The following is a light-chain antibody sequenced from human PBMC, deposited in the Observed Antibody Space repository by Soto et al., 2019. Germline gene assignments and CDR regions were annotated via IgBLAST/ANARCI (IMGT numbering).Light chain of an antibody. CDR3: QQYQSYSLP. Sequence: DIPMTQSPSTLSTSVGDRVTLTCRASQSISSSLAWYQQKPGKAPKLLIYKASSLQSGITSRFSGSGSGTVFTHTISSLQPDDFASYYCQQYQSYSLPFSQGTKLEIK. CDR1: QSISSS. CDR2: KAS. V-gene: IGKV1-5*03. J-gene: IGKJ1*01.